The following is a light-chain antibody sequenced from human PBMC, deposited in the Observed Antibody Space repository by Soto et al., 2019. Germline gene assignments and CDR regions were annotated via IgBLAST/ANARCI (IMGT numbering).Light chain of an antibody. V-gene: IGKV3-20*01. CDR1: QSFTSNS. Sequence: EIVLTQSPGTLSLSPGERATLSCRASQSFTSNSLAWYQQKPGQAPRLLISGASRRAAGIPDRFSGSGSGTDFTLTISRLESEDIAVYYCQQYDSSPRTFGQGTRVEIK. J-gene: IGKJ1*01. CDR3: QQYDSSPRT. CDR2: GAS.